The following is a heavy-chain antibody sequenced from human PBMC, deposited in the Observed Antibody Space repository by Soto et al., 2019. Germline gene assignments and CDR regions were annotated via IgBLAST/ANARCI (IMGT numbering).Heavy chain of an antibody. J-gene: IGHJ4*02. V-gene: IGHV5-10-1*03. CDR2: IDPSDSYT. D-gene: IGHD6-13*01. Sequence: EVQLVQSGAEVKKPGESLRISCKGSGYSFTSYWITWVRQVPGKGLEWMGRIDPSDSYTNYSPSFQGHVTISADKSISTAYLQWSSLKASDTAMYYCARHDAPSSNWAKFDYWGQGTLVTVSS. CDR3: ARHDAPSSNWAKFDY. CDR1: GYSFTSYW.